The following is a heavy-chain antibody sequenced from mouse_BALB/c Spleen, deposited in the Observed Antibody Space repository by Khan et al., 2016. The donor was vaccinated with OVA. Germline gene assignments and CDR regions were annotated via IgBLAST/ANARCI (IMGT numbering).Heavy chain of an antibody. D-gene: IGHD2-14*01. V-gene: IGHV2-6-4*01. CDR2: IWGGGGT. J-gene: IGHJ4*01. CDR3: ARAYYRFDGYYAMDY. CDR1: GFSLSRYN. Sequence: VHLVESGPGLVAPSQSLSITCSVSGFSLSRYNIHWVRQPPGKGLEWLGMIWGGGGTDYNSTLKSRLTISKDNSESQVFLKMNRLQTDDTAMYYCARAYYRFDGYYAMDYWGQGTSVTVSS.